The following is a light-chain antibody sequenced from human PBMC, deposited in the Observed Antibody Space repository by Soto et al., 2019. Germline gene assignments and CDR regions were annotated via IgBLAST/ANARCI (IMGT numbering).Light chain of an antibody. CDR1: SSDIGNYNL. Sequence: QSVLTQPASVSGSPGQSITVSCNGTSSDIGNYNLVSWYQQYPGKAPKLMILEATKRPSGVSDRFSASKSGNTASLTISGLQADDEADYYCCSYGGISSFYVFGPGTKVTVL. CDR2: EAT. V-gene: IGLV2-23*01. J-gene: IGLJ1*01. CDR3: CSYGGISSFYV.